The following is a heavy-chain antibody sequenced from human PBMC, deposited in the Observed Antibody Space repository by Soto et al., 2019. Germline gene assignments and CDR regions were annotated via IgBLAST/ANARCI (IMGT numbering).Heavy chain of an antibody. J-gene: IGHJ4*02. Sequence: PGGSLRLSCAASGFTFSSYAMSWVRQAPGKGLEWVSAISGSGGSTYYADSVKGRFTISRDNSKNTLYLQMNSLRAEDTAVYYCAKGSAYSSSWPGVYWGQGTLVTVSS. CDR1: GFTFSSYA. V-gene: IGHV3-23*01. D-gene: IGHD6-13*01. CDR3: AKGSAYSSSWPGVY. CDR2: ISGSGGST.